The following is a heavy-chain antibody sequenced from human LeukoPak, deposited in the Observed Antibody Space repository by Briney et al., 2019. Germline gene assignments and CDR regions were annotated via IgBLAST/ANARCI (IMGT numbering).Heavy chain of an antibody. Sequence: SETLSLTCTVSGGSVSSGSYYWSWIRQPPGKGLEWIGSIYYSGSTYYNPSLKSRVTISVDTSKTQFSLKLSSVTAADTAVYYCARFQWLGYYFDSWGQGTLVTVSS. D-gene: IGHD6-19*01. J-gene: IGHJ4*02. CDR2: IYYSGST. CDR3: ARFQWLGYYFDS. CDR1: GGSVSSGSYY. V-gene: IGHV4-39*01.